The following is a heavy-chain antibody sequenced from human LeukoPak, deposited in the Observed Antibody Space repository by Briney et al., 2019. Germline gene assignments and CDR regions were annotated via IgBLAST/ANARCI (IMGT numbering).Heavy chain of an antibody. CDR2: IYSGGVT. V-gene: IGHV3-53*01. Sequence: GGSLRLSCAASGFTVSSNYMSWVRQAPGKGLEWVSVIYSGGVTYYADSVKGRFTISRDNSKNTLFLQMNSLRAEDTAVYYCAKESFYAGFDPWGQGTLVTVSS. CDR3: AKESFYAGFDP. J-gene: IGHJ5*02. D-gene: IGHD3-16*01. CDR1: GFTVSSNY.